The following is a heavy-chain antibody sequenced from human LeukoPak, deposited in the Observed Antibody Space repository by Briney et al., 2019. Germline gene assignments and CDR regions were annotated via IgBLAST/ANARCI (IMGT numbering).Heavy chain of an antibody. V-gene: IGHV3-48*03. CDR2: ISSSGSTI. D-gene: IGHD3-10*02. J-gene: IGHJ6*04. CDR3: AELGITMIGGV. CDR1: GFTFSTYA. Sequence: GGSLRLSCVASGFTFSTYAMGWVRQAPGKGLEWVSYISSSGSTIYYADSVKGRFTISRDNAKNSLYLQMNSLRAEDTAVYYCAELGITMIGGVLGKGTTVTISS.